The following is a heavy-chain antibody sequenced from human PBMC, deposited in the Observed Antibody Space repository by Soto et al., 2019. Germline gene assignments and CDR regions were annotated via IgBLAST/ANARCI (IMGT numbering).Heavy chain of an antibody. CDR1: GGSFSCYY. J-gene: IGHJ5*02. Sequence: SETLSLTCAVYGGSFSCYYWSWIRQPPGKGLEWIGEINHSGSTNYNPSLKSRVTISVDTSKNQFSLKLSSVTAADTAVYYCARGLFVSGSYYTPRGSDPGGQGPRVTVS. D-gene: IGHD3-10*01. CDR3: ARGLFVSGSYYTPRGSDP. CDR2: INHSGST. V-gene: IGHV4-34*01.